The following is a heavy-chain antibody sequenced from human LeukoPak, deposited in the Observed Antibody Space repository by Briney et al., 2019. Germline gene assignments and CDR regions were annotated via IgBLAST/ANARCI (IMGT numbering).Heavy chain of an antibody. CDR3: ARLILRGFLEWLPHDAFDI. Sequence: PSETLSLTCTVSSGSISSYYWSWIRQPPGKGLEWIGYIYYSGSTNYNPSLKSRVTISVDTSKNQFSLKLSSVTAADTAVYYCARLILRGFLEWLPHDAFDIWGQGTMVTVSS. V-gene: IGHV4-59*08. CDR2: IYYSGST. CDR1: SGSISSYY. J-gene: IGHJ3*02. D-gene: IGHD3-3*01.